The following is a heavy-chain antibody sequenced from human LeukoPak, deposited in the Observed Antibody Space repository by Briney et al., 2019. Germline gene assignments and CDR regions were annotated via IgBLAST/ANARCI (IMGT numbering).Heavy chain of an antibody. CDR1: GFTFSSYG. D-gene: IGHD6-13*01. CDR2: IRYDGSNK. J-gene: IGHJ4*02. V-gene: IGHV3-30*02. Sequence: GGSLRLSCAASGFTFSSYGMHWVRQAPGKGLEWVAFIRYDGSNKYYADSVKGRFTISRDNSKNTLYLQMNSLRAEDTAVYYCAKGPDAVIAAVLYYWGQGTLVTVSS. CDR3: AKGPDAVIAAVLYY.